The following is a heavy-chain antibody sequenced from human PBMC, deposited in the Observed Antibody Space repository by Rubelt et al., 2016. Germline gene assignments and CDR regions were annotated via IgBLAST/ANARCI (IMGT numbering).Heavy chain of an antibody. D-gene: IGHD4-11*01. CDR3: ARAIGYSSYFDY. J-gene: IGHJ4*02. CDR2: IKQDGSET. V-gene: IGHV3-7*03. CDR1: GFTFSTSW. Sequence: EVQLVESGGGLVQPGGSLRLSCAASGFTFSTSWMSWVRQAPGKGLEWVANIKQDGSETHYVDFVKGLCTMSRAKAMNSLYREMNSLRAEEPAVYYCARAIGYSSYFDYWGQGTLVTVSS.